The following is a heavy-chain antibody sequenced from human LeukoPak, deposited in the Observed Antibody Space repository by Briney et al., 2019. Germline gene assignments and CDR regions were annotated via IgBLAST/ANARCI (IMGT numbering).Heavy chain of an antibody. V-gene: IGHV3-7*01. CDR2: IKQDGSEK. CDR1: GFTFSSYW. CDR3: ARKSSGWYKTFDY. Sequence: GGSLRLSCAASGFTFSSYWMSWVRQAPGKGLEWVANIKQDGSEKYYVDSVKGRFTISRDNAKNSLYLQMNSLRAEDTAVYYCARKSSGWYKTFDYWGQGTLVTVSS. D-gene: IGHD6-19*01. J-gene: IGHJ4*02.